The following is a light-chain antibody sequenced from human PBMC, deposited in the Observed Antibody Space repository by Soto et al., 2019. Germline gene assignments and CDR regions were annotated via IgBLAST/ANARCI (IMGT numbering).Light chain of an antibody. CDR3: QNRNSLPLT. CDR1: QSVSTY. V-gene: IGKV3-11*01. Sequence: EIVLTQSPATLSLSPGERATLSCRASQSVSTYLAWYQQKPGQAPRLLIYDASNRATGIPARFSGSGSGADFTLTISSLEPEDFAVYYCQNRNSLPLTFGPGTKVDIK. CDR2: DAS. J-gene: IGKJ3*01.